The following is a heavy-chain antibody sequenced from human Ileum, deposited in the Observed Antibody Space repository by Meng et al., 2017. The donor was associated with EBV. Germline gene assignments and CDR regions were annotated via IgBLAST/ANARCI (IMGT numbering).Heavy chain of an antibody. V-gene: IGHV1-8*02. CDR2: MNSNSGNT. CDR1: GYTFINHD. Sequence: QVQLVQSGAEVKKPGASVKVSCKASGYTFINHDIDWFRQASGQGLEWMGWMNSNSGNTGYGQKFQDRVTMTRNTSISTAYMELSSLTSEDTALYYCARGSGAGGRDWFDPWGQGTLVTVSS. D-gene: IGHD3-16*01. J-gene: IGHJ5*02. CDR3: ARGSGAGGRDWFDP.